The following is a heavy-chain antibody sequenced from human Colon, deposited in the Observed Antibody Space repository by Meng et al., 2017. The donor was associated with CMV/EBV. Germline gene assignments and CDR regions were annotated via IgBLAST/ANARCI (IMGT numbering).Heavy chain of an antibody. V-gene: IGHV3-48*03. Sequence: GESLKISCAASGFNFNNYEVNWVRQAPGKGLEWVAYISRSGDIIDYADSVKGRFTVSRDNANNSLFVQMNSLRGEDTGVYYCARIMFCDDTSCHSHYGMDVWGQGTTVTVSS. CDR3: ARIMFCDDTSCHSHYGMDV. D-gene: IGHD2-2*01. CDR2: ISRSGDII. J-gene: IGHJ6*02. CDR1: GFNFNNYE.